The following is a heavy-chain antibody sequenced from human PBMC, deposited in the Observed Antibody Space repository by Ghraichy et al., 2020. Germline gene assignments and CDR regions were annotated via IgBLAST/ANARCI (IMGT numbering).Heavy chain of an antibody. J-gene: IGHJ4*02. CDR3: ARLGTRWFGEFPAPYYFDY. Sequence: SETLSLTCTVSGGSISSSSYYWGWIRQPPGKGLEWIGSIYYSGSTYYNPSLKSRVTISVDTSKNQFSLKLSSVTAADTAVYYCARLGTRWFGEFPAPYYFDYWGQGTLVTVSS. D-gene: IGHD3-10*01. V-gene: IGHV4-39*01. CDR2: IYYSGST. CDR1: GGSISSSSYY.